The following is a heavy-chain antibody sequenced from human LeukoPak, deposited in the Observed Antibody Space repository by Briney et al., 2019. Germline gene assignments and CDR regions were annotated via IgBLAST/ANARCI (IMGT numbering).Heavy chain of an antibody. J-gene: IGHJ4*02. V-gene: IGHV1-8*03. D-gene: IGHD6-13*01. Sequence: GASVPVSCRASGYIFTRFDINWVRQATGQGLEWMGWMNPKSGNTGYAQKFQGRVTITRNTSISTAYMELSSLRSEDPAVYYCASSAAAGDFDYWGQGTLVTVSS. CDR3: ASSAAAGDFDY. CDR2: MNPKSGNT. CDR1: GYIFTRFD.